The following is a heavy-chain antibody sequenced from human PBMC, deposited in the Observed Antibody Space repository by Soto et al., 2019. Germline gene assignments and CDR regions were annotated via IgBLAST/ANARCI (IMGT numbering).Heavy chain of an antibody. CDR1: GFTFSSYG. CDR2: IWYDGSNK. D-gene: IGHD3-22*01. CDR3: ASGEYYYDSSGYLF. V-gene: IGHV3-33*01. J-gene: IGHJ4*02. Sequence: PGGSLRLSCAASGFTFSSYGMHWVRQAPGKGLEWVAVIWYDGSNKYYADSVKGRFTISRDNSKNTLYLQMNSLRAEDTAVYYCASGEYYYDSSGYLFWGQGTLVTVSS.